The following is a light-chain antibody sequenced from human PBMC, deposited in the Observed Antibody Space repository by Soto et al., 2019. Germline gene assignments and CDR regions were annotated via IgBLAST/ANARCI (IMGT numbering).Light chain of an antibody. J-gene: IGLJ7*01. Sequence: QLVLTQPASVSGSPGQSITVSCTGTSSNVGGDKYVSWYQHQSGKAPKLIMYEVSNRPSGVSDRFSGSKSGNTASLTISGLQTEDEADYYCSSYTSSNTLVFGGGTQLTVL. CDR1: SSNVGGDKY. CDR2: EVS. V-gene: IGLV2-14*01. CDR3: SSYTSSNTLV.